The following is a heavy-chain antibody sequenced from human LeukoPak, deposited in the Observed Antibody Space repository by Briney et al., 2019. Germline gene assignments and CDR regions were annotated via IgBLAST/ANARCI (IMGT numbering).Heavy chain of an antibody. CDR2: ITSSSSYT. Sequence: GGSLRLSCAASGFTFSTYNMNWVRQAPGKGLEWVSSITSSSSYTFYADSVRGRFTISRDNAKNSLYLQMNSLRAEDTAIYYCARENSGSYYQFDYWGQGTLVTVSS. CDR3: ARENSGSYYQFDY. CDR1: GFTFSTYN. J-gene: IGHJ4*02. D-gene: IGHD1-26*01. V-gene: IGHV3-21*01.